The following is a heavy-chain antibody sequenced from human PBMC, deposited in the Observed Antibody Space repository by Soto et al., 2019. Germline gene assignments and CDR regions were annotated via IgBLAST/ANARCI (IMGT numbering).Heavy chain of an antibody. D-gene: IGHD1-1*01. CDR2: INPNSGGT. J-gene: IGHJ6*02. CDR1: GYTFTGYY. Sequence: GASVKVSCKASGYTFTGYYMHWVRQAPGQGLEWMGWINPNSGGTNYAQKFQGRVTMTRDTSISTAYMELSRLRSDDTAVYYCARGQRRDSDYYGMDVWGQGTTVTVSS. V-gene: IGHV1-2*02. CDR3: ARGQRRDSDYYGMDV.